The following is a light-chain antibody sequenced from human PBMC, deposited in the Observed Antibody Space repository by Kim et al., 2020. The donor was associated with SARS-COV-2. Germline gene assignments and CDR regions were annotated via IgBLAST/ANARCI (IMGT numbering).Light chain of an antibody. V-gene: IGKV3-20*01. CDR3: QQYGDSPIT. Sequence: SPGESATLSCRASQSVVSNYLAWYQQKPGQAPRLLIHGAASRATGIPDRFSGIGSGTDFTLIISRLEPEDFAVYYCQQYGDSPITFGQGTRLEIK. CDR1: QSVVSNY. CDR2: GAA. J-gene: IGKJ5*01.